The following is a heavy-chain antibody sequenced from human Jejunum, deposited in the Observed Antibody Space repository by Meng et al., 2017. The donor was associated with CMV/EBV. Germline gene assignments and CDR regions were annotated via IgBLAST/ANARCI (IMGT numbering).Heavy chain of an antibody. CDR2: MKQDGSAT. J-gene: IGHJ5*02. CDR1: GFSYGYFW. D-gene: IGHD2-15*01. V-gene: IGHV3-7*01. Sequence: CAVSGFSYGYFWVSWVRQSPGMGLEWVANMKQDGSATYYADSVKGRFTISRDNAKNSLYLQMDNLRADDTAVYYCVREDIVVFDNWGQGTRVTVSS. CDR3: VREDIVVFDN.